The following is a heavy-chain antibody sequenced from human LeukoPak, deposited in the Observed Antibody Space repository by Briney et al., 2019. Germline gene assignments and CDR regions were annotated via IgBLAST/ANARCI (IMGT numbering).Heavy chain of an antibody. Sequence: GGSLRLSCTASGFTFSTYGMHWVRQAPGKGLEYISAISTNAGRTYYSKSVKGRFIISRDNSKNTMFLEMGSLRPDDTAVYYCVRSSTAAYNTAAAMGGYFQHWGQGTLVTVSS. D-gene: IGHD6-6*01. CDR1: GFTFSTYG. CDR3: VRSSTAAYNTAAAMGGYFQH. V-gene: IGHV3-64*01. CDR2: ISTNAGRT. J-gene: IGHJ1*01.